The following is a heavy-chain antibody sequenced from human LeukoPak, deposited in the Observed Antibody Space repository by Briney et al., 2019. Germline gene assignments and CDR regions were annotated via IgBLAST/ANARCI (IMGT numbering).Heavy chain of an antibody. J-gene: IGHJ5*02. V-gene: IGHV3-23*01. CDR2: ISVSGIT. D-gene: IGHD2-15*01. CDR3: AKGFSVRGRFDP. CDR1: GFTFSSYG. Sequence: GGSLRLSCAASGFTFSSYGMHWVRQPPGMGLEWVSGISVSGITVCADSVKGRLTISRDNSKNTLYLQMNNLRAEDTALYYCAKGFSVRGRFDPWGQGTQVTVSS.